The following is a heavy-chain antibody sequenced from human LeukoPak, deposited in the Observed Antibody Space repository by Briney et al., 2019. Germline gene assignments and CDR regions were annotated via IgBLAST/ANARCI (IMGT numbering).Heavy chain of an antibody. CDR2: ISGSGGRT. CDR1: GFTFSRYA. D-gene: IGHD3-16*01. CDR3: AKSLGEPPDY. Sequence: PGGSLRLFCAASGFTFSRYAMSWVRQAPGEGLEWVSAISGSGGRTYYADSVKGRFSISRDNSKNTLYLQMNSLRAEDTAVYYCAKSLGEPPDYWGEGTLVTVSS. V-gene: IGHV3-23*01. J-gene: IGHJ4*02.